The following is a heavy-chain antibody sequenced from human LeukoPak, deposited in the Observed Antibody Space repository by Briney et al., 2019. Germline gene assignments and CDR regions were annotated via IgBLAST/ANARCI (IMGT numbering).Heavy chain of an antibody. CDR2: ISYDGSNK. V-gene: IGHV3-30*03. D-gene: IGHD1-26*01. CDR1: GFTFSDYY. CDR3: ARALGGSYSPADY. J-gene: IGHJ4*02. Sequence: GGSLRLSCAASGFTFSDYYMSWMRQAPGKGLEWVAVISYDGSNKYYADSVKGRFTISRDNSKNTLYLQMNSLRAEDTAVYYCARALGGSYSPADYWGQGTLVTVSS.